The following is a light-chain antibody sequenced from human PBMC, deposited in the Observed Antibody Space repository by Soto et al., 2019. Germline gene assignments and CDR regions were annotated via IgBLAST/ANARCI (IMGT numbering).Light chain of an antibody. V-gene: IGKV3-20*01. J-gene: IGKJ1*01. CDR1: QSVSNDF. CDR3: QQYGSSPPRT. Sequence: IGLTQSPGILSLYQGERATLSCRASQSVSNDFLAWYQQKPGQAPRLLIYGASTRATDVPDRFSGSGSGADFTLSISRLEPEDFAVYYCQQYGSSPPRTFGQGTKVDIK. CDR2: GAS.